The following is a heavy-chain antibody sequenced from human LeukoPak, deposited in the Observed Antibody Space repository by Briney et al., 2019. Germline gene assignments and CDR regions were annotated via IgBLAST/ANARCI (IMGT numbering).Heavy chain of an antibody. D-gene: IGHD3-10*01. CDR3: ARGGYYGSGSYAFDP. V-gene: IGHV3-48*01. J-gene: IGHJ5*02. Sequence: GGSLRLSCAASGFTFSSYSTNWVRQAPGKGLEWVSYISSSSSTIYYADSVKGRFTISRENAKNSLYLQMNSLRAGDTAVYYCARGGYYGSGSYAFDPWGQGTLVTVSS. CDR2: ISSSSSTI. CDR1: GFTFSSYS.